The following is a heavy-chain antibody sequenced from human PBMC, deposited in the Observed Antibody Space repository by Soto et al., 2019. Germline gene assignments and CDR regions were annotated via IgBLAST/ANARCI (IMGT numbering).Heavy chain of an antibody. V-gene: IGHV3-30*18. D-gene: IGHD5-12*01. CDR1: GFTFSSYG. CDR2: ISYDGSYK. J-gene: IGHJ4*02. Sequence: LRLSCAASGFTFSSYGMHWVRQAPGKGLEWVAVISYDGSYKYSADSVKGRFTFSRDSSKNTLYLQMNSLRTEDTAVYYCAKGGDGYNHYFDYWGLGTLVTVSS. CDR3: AKGGDGYNHYFDY.